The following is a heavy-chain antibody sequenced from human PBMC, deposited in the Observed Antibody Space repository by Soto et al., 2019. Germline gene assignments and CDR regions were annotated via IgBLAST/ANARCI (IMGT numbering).Heavy chain of an antibody. CDR1: GFTFSSYG. J-gene: IGHJ6*02. D-gene: IGHD6-6*01. CDR2: ISYDGSNK. Sequence: QVQLVESGGGVVQPGRSLRLSCAASGFTFSSYGMHWVRQAPGKGLEWVAVISYDGSNKYYADSVKGRFTISRDNSKNTLYLQMNSLRAEDTAVYYCAKARFWAARYYYYGMDVWGQGTTVTVSS. V-gene: IGHV3-30*18. CDR3: AKARFWAARYYYYGMDV.